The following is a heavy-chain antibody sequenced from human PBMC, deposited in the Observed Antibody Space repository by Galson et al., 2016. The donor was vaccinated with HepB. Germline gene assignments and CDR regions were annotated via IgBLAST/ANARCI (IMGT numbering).Heavy chain of an antibody. V-gene: IGHV3-23*01. D-gene: IGHD6-13*01. Sequence: SLRLSCTASGFAFRRYAMNWVRQAPGQGLQWLSYISSPGGSTYYADSFKGRFTIPRDTSKNTLYLHMNSLRAEDTAVYYCAKTPWAYSSSLGFDPWGQGTLVTVSS. CDR1: GFAFRRYA. J-gene: IGHJ5*02. CDR2: ISSPGGST. CDR3: AKTPWAYSSSLGFDP.